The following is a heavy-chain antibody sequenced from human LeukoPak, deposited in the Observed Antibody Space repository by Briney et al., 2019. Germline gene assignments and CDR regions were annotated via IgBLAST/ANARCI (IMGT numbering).Heavy chain of an antibody. V-gene: IGHV4-59*11. CDR2: MFFSGTT. D-gene: IGHD2-8*01. CDR3: ALHYRGRDSMRLFDH. CDR1: GDSLRSHF. J-gene: IGHJ4*01. Sequence: MSSETLSLTCTVSGDSLRSHFCSCVRQSPGQGLEWIANMFFSGTTNSNPALKRRVTMSVDTSTSQFSLKLTSATAADTAVYYCALHYRGRDSMRLFDHWGRGMLVTVSS.